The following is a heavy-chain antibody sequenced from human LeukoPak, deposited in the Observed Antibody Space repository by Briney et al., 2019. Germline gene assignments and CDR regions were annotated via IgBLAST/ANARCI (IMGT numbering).Heavy chain of an antibody. Sequence: GGSLRLSCAASGLSFSSHAMNWVRQAPGKGLEWVSGISGSGDSTYYADSVKGRFTISRDNSKNTLYLQMNSLRPGDTAVYYCAKAYWDTFGWYYFDYWGQGTLVTVSS. V-gene: IGHV3-23*01. J-gene: IGHJ4*02. CDR2: ISGSGDST. CDR1: GLSFSSHA. D-gene: IGHD3-16*01. CDR3: AKAYWDTFGWYYFDY.